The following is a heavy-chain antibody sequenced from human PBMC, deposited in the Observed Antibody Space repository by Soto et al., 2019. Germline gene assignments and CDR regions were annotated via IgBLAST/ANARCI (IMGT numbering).Heavy chain of an antibody. J-gene: IGHJ6*03. CDR2: ISSSGSTI. CDR3: ARAPYGDYHYYYYYYMDV. D-gene: IGHD4-17*01. Sequence: GGSLRLSCAASGFTFSDYYMSWIRQAPGKGLEWVSYISSSGSTIYYADSVKGRFTISRDNAKNSLYLQMNSLRAEDTAVYYCARAPYGDYHYYYYYYMDVWGKGTTVTVSS. CDR1: GFTFSDYY. V-gene: IGHV3-11*01.